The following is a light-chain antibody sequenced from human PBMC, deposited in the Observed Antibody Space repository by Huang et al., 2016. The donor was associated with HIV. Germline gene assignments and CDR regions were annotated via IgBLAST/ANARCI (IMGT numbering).Light chain of an antibody. J-gene: IGKJ1*01. V-gene: IGKV4-1*01. CDR1: QSVYFSSTSKDY. Sequence: DIIMTHSPDSLAVSLGERATLNCRSSQSVYFSSTSKDYMAWFQQKPGQSPRLLLFWASTREAGVPDRFSGSGSGTHFTLTIANLEAEDAAIYYCQQYYSSPQTFGQGTRVEVK. CDR3: QQYYSSPQT. CDR2: WAS.